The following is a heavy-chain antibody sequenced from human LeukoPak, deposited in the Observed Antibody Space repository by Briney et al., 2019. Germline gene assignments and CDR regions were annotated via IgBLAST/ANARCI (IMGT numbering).Heavy chain of an antibody. CDR2: IRHDGSIK. V-gene: IGHV3-30*02. J-gene: IGHJ4*02. D-gene: IGHD2-21*02. Sequence: GGSLRLSCAASGFTFSTYAMHWVRQAPGQGLDWVAFIRHDGSIKYYAGSVKGRFTISRDNSKNTLYLQMNSLRTEDTAVYYCARGDCSGDCYHPLYYWGQGSLVTVSS. CDR3: ARGDCSGDCYHPLYY. CDR1: GFTFSTYA.